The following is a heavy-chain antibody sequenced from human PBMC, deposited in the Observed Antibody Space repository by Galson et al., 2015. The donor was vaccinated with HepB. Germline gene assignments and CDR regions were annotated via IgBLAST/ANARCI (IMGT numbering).Heavy chain of an antibody. CDR2: INPNSGGT. CDR1: GYTFTGYY. J-gene: IGHJ6*03. V-gene: IGHV1-2*06. Sequence: VKVSCKASGYTFTGYYMHWVRQAPGQGLEWMGRINPNSGGTNYAQKFQGRVTMTRDTSISTAYMELSRLRSDDTAVYYCARGRPPIVVVVAATPDYYYYYMDVWGKGTTVTVSS. D-gene: IGHD2-15*01. CDR3: ARGRPPIVVVVAATPDYYYYYMDV.